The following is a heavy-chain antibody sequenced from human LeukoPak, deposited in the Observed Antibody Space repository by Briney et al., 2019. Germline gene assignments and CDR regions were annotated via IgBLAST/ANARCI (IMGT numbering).Heavy chain of an antibody. V-gene: IGHV4-39*01. CDR3: AGGIAHNWFDP. Sequence: PSETLSLTCTVSGDSISSSSYPWGWIRQPPGKGLEWIGSIYYSGTTYYNPSLKSRVTISVDTSKNQFSLKLSSVTAADTAVFYCAGGIAHNWFDPWGQGTLVTVSS. J-gene: IGHJ5*02. D-gene: IGHD6-13*01. CDR1: GDSISSSSYP. CDR2: IYYSGTT.